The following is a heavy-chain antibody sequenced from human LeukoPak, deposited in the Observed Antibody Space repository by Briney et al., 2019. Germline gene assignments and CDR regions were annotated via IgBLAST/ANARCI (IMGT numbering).Heavy chain of an antibody. V-gene: IGHV1-24*01. CDR1: GYTLTELS. CDR2: FDPEDGET. CDR3: ATARVGATSTLDY. D-gene: IGHD1-26*01. Sequence: ASVKVSCKVSGYTLTELSMHWVRQAPGKGLEWMGGFDPEDGETIYAQKFQGRVTTTEDTSTDTAYMELSSLRSEDTAVYYCATARVGATSTLDYWGQGTLVTVSS. J-gene: IGHJ4*02.